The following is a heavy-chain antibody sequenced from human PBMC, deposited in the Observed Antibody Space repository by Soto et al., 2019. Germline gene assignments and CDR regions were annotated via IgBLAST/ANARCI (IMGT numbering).Heavy chain of an antibody. D-gene: IGHD3-10*01. CDR1: GGTFSSYT. J-gene: IGHJ4*02. CDR3: AHTPDYYGSGSYRGSRHETAQN. CDR2: IIPILGIA. V-gene: IGHV1-69*02. Sequence: QVQLVQSGAEVKKPGSSVKVSCKASGGTFSSYTISWVRQAPGQGLEWMGRIIPILGIANYAQKFQGRVTITADKSTSTAYMELSSLRSEDTAVYYCAHTPDYYGSGSYRGSRHETAQNWGQGTLVTVSS.